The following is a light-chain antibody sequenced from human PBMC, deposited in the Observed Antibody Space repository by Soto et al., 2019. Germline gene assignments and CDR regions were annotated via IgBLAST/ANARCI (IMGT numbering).Light chain of an antibody. CDR3: QPQNRYSES. Sequence: EIVMTRSPRTLYESEGDRVTMTCLASQSISSWVAWYRKKPGKAPKLLIYDASRLESGVPSRCSGSGSGTEFTLTISSLQSDDFAAYDFQPQNRYSESFGQGTKV. J-gene: IGKJ1*01. CDR1: QSISSW. V-gene: IGKV1-5*01. CDR2: DAS.